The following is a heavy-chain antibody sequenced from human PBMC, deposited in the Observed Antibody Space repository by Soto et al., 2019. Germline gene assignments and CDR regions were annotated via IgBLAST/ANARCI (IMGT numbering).Heavy chain of an antibody. CDR2: ISAYNGNT. D-gene: IGHD3-10*01. J-gene: IGHJ3*02. CDR3: ARDGAEWFGGHDAFDT. V-gene: IGHV1-18*01. Sequence: ASVKVSCKACGYTFTSYGISWVRQAPGQGLEWMGWISAYNGNTNYAQKLQGRVTMTTDTSTSTAYMELRSLRSDDTAVYYCARDGAEWFGGHDAFDTWGQGTMVTVSS. CDR1: GYTFTSYG.